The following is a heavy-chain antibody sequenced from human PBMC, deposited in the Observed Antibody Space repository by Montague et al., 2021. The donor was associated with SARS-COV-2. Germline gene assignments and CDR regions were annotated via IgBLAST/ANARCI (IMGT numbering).Heavy chain of an antibody. CDR3: ARLKYGMDV. CDR1: GDSVSGNSAI. CDR2: TYYRSKWYN. Sequence: CAISGDSVSGNSAIRSWIRQSPSTGLEWLGRTYYRSKWYNDYAVSVKSRISINPDTSKNQFSLQLNSVTPDDTAVYYCARLKYGMDVWGQGTTVTVSS. V-gene: IGHV6-1*01. J-gene: IGHJ6*02.